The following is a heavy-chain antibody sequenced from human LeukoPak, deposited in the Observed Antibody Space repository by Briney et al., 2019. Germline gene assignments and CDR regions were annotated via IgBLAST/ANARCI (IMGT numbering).Heavy chain of an antibody. J-gene: IGHJ3*02. CDR1: GGSISSGGYY. Sequence: SQTLSPTCTVSGGSISSGGYYWSWIRQPPGKGLEWIGYIYHSGSTYYNPSLKSRVTISVDRSKNQFSLKLTSVTAADTALYYCARRHARYSSSCCAFDIWGQGTMVTVSS. CDR2: IYHSGST. CDR3: ARRHARYSSSCCAFDI. D-gene: IGHD6-13*01. V-gene: IGHV4-30-2*01.